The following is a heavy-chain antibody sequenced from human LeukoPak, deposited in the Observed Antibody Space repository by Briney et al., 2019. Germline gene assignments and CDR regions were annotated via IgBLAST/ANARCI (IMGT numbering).Heavy chain of an antibody. CDR2: ISYDGSNE. D-gene: IGHD6-19*01. V-gene: IGHV3-30-3*01. CDR3: ARESYSVWLDY. CDR1: GFTFSSYA. J-gene: IGHJ4*02. Sequence: PGGPLRLSCAASGFTFSSYAMHWVRQAPGKGLEWVAFISYDGSNEYYADSVKGRFTVSRDNSKNTLFLQMNSLRTEDTAVFYCARESYSVWLDYWGQGTLVTVSS.